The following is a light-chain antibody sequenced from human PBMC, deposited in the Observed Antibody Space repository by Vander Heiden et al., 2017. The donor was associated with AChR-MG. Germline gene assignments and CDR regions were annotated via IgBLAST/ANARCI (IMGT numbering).Light chain of an antibody. J-gene: IGLJ2*01. CDR3: ASYTTSSTLWI. CDR1: ISDIGAYNY. Sequence: QSTLTQPASVSRSPGQSITVSCTGTISDIGAYNYVSWYQQHPAKAPKLIIYDVSSRPSGVSNRFSGSKSGNTASLTISGLQAVDEADYYCASYTTSSTLWIFGGGTKLTVL. V-gene: IGLV2-14*03. CDR2: DVS.